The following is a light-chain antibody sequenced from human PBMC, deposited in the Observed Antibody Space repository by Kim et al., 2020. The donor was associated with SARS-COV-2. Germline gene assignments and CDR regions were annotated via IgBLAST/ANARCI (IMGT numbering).Light chain of an antibody. CDR1: SLRSTY. V-gene: IGLV3-19*01. Sequence: ALGQTVTISCQGYSLRSTYATGDLKKPGHALILVIYGKNNRPSGFPGRFSGSSSGNTSSLTITGTQAGDESDDYCNSLDSNDIVVFGGGSKLTVL. CDR2: GKN. J-gene: IGLJ2*01. CDR3: NSLDSNDIVV.